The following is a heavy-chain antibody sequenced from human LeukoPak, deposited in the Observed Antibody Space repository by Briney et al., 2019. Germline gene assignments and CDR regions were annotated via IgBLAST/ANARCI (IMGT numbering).Heavy chain of an antibody. CDR2: ISGNGGST. D-gene: IGHD3-22*01. CDR3: ARETYYYDSSGYYPYYFDY. Sequence: GGSLRLSCEASGFTFSTYAMSWVRQAPGRGLEWVSTISGNGGSTYYADSVKGRFTISRDNSRNTLYLQMDSLRAEDTAVYYCARETYYYDSSGYYPYYFDYWGQGTLVTVSS. CDR1: GFTFSTYA. V-gene: IGHV3-23*01. J-gene: IGHJ4*02.